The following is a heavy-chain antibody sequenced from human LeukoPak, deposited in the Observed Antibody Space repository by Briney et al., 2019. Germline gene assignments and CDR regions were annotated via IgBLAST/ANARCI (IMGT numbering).Heavy chain of an antibody. J-gene: IGHJ4*02. V-gene: IGHV4-39*07. CDR3: ARALTMIVVVLPFDY. Sequence: SETLSLTCTVSGGSISSSSYYWGWIRQPPGKGLEWIGSIYYSGSTYYNPSLKSRVTISVDTSKNQFSLKLSSVTAADTAVYYCARALTMIVVVLPFDYWGQGTLVTVSS. CDR2: IYYSGST. CDR1: GGSISSSSYY. D-gene: IGHD3-22*01.